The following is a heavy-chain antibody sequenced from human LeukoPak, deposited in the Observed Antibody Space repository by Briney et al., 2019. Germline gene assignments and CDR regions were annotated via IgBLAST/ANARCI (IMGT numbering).Heavy chain of an antibody. CDR3: ATRSNSVDY. CDR1: GFTFSSYS. J-gene: IGHJ4*02. Sequence: GGSLRLSCAASGFTFSSYSVNWVRQAPGKGLEWVSYITTSSSGIHYADSVKGRFTISRDNAKNSLYLQMNSLRAEDTAVYYCATRSNSVDYWGQGTLVTVSS. D-gene: IGHD2-2*01. CDR2: ITTSSSGI. V-gene: IGHV3-48*04.